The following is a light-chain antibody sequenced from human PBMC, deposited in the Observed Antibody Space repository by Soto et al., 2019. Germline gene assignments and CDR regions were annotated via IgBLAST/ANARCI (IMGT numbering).Light chain of an antibody. CDR1: SSDVGAYKY. CDR3: SSYAGNYTVV. V-gene: IGLV2-11*01. CDR2: DVT. J-gene: IGLJ3*02. Sequence: QSALTQPRSVSGSPGQSVTISCTGSSSDVGAYKYVSWYQQHPGKAPKLLISDVTKRPSGVPNRFSGSKSGSTASLTISGLQAEDEGDYYCSSYAGNYTVVFGGGAKLTVL.